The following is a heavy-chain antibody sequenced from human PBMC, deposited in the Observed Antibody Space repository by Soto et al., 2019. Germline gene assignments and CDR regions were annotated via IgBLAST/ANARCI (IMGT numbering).Heavy chain of an antibody. J-gene: IGHJ4*02. CDR3: ARDTDYYESSGYYPLDY. Sequence: QVQLVQSGAEVKKPGSSVKVSCKASGGTFSSYAISWVRQAPGQGLEWMGGIIPIFGTANYAQKFQGRVTITADESTSTAYMELSSLRSEDTAVYYCARDTDYYESSGYYPLDYWGQGTLVTVSS. D-gene: IGHD3-22*01. CDR1: GGTFSSYA. CDR2: IIPIFGTA. V-gene: IGHV1-69*01.